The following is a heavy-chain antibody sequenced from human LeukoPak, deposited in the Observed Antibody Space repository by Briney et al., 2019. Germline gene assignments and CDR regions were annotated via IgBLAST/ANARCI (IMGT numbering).Heavy chain of an antibody. J-gene: IGHJ3*02. Sequence: GRSLRLSCAASGFTFSDYYMSWIRQAPGKGLEWVSYISSSSSYTNYADSVKGRFTISRDNAKNSLYLQMNSLRAEDTAVYYCARRAMVRGVMNAFDIWGQGTMVTVSS. CDR2: ISSSSSYT. D-gene: IGHD3-10*01. CDR1: GFTFSDYY. V-gene: IGHV3-11*06. CDR3: ARRAMVRGVMNAFDI.